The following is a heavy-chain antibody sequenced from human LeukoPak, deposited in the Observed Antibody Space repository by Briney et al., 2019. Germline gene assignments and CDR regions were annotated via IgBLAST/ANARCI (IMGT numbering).Heavy chain of an antibody. CDR1: GGTFSSYA. J-gene: IGHJ5*02. Sequence: SVTVSCKASGGTFSSYAISWVRQAPGQGLEWMGRIIPILGIANYAQKFQGRVTITAGKSTSTAYMELSSLRSEDTAVYYCAREMAVPTNWFDPWGQGTLVTVSS. CDR2: IIPILGIA. D-gene: IGHD5-24*01. V-gene: IGHV1-69*04. CDR3: AREMAVPTNWFDP.